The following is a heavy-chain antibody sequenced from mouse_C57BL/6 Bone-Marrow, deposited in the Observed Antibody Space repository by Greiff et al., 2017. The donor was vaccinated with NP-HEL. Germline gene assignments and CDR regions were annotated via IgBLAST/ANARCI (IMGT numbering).Heavy chain of an antibody. J-gene: IGHJ4*01. CDR1: GFSLTSYG. V-gene: IGHV2-5*01. CDR2: IWRGGST. CDR3: ATYGYDYAMDY. D-gene: IGHD2-2*01. Sequence: VKLVESGPGLVQPSQSLSTTCTVSGFSLTSYGVHWVRQSPGKGLEWLGVIWRGGSTDYNAAFMSRLSITKDNSKSQVFFKMNSLQADDTAIYYCATYGYDYAMDYWGQGTSVTVSS.